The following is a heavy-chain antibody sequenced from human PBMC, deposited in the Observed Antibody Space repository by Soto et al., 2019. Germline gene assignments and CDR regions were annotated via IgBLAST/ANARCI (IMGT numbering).Heavy chain of an antibody. J-gene: IGHJ5*02. V-gene: IGHV1-8*01. Sequence: ASVKVSCKASGYTFTSYDINWVRQATGQGLEWMGWMNPNSGNTGYAQKFQGRVTMTRNTSISTAYMELSSLRSEDTAVYYCARKMYSRGGLVWFDPWGQGTLVTVSS. CDR3: ARKMYSRGGLVWFDP. CDR2: MNPNSGNT. CDR1: GYTFTSYD. D-gene: IGHD6-19*01.